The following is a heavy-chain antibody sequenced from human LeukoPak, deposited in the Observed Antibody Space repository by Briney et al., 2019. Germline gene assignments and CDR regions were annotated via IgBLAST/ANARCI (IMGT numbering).Heavy chain of an antibody. Sequence: SETLSLTCAVNGGSFSGYFWSWIRQPPGKGLEWIGEINHSGSTYYNASLKSRITISVDTSKRQFSLRMNSVTAADTAVYFCAGYYSSTYGMDVWGQGTSVTVSS. CDR2: INHSGST. CDR3: AGYYSSTYGMDV. CDR1: GGSFSGYF. V-gene: IGHV4-34*01. D-gene: IGHD3-3*01. J-gene: IGHJ6*02.